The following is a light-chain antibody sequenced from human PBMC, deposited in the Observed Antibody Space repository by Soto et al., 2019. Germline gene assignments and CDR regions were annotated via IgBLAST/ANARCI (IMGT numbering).Light chain of an antibody. CDR2: GAS. Sequence: EIVLTQSPGTLSLSPGERATLSCSASQCVSSNNLAWYQQRPGQAPRVVIYGASTRATGIPERFSGSGSVTDVTLTISSLEPEDFEVYYCQQRSNWPGCTVAQGTNVDIK. CDR3: QQRSNWPGCT. J-gene: IGKJ1*01. CDR1: QCVSSNN. V-gene: IGKV3D-20*02.